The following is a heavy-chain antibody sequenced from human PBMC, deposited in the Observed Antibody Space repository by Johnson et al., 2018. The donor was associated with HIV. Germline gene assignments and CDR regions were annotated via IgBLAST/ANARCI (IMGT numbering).Heavy chain of an antibody. V-gene: IGHV3-23*04. Sequence: MQLVESGGGLVQPGGSLRLSCAASGFTFSSYAMSWVRQAPGKGLEWVSAISGSGGSTYYADSVKGRFTISRDNSKNTLYLQMNSLRAEDTALYYCARAIGNWDAFDIWGQGTMVTVSS. CDR2: ISGSGGST. CDR3: ARAIGNWDAFDI. D-gene: IGHD7-27*01. CDR1: GFTFSSYA. J-gene: IGHJ3*02.